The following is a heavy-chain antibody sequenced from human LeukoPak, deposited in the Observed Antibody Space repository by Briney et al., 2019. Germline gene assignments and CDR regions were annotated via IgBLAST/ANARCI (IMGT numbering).Heavy chain of an antibody. CDR1: GGSISSSSYY. CDR3: ARTIGYCSSTSCYTYFDY. V-gene: IGHV4-39*01. Sequence: PSETLSLTXTVSGGSISSSSYYWGWIRQPPGKGLEWIGSIYYSGSTYYNPSLKSRVTISVDTSKNQFSLKLSSVTAADTAVYYCARTIGYCSSTSCYTYFDYWGQGTLVTVSS. J-gene: IGHJ4*02. D-gene: IGHD2-2*02. CDR2: IYYSGST.